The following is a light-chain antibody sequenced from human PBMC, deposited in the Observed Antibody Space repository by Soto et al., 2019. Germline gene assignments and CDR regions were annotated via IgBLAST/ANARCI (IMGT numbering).Light chain of an antibody. V-gene: IGKV1-13*02. J-gene: IGKJ4*01. Sequence: AIQVTQSPSSLSASVGDRVTITCRASQGISSALVWYQQKPGKAPKLLIYDASTLESGVPSRFSGSGYGTDFTLTISRLQPEDFATYYCQQFDSNPLTFGGGTQVEIK. CDR1: QGISSA. CDR3: QQFDSNPLT. CDR2: DAS.